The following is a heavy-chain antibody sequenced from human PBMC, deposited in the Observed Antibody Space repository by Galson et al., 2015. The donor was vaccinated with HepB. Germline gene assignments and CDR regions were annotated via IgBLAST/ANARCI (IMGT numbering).Heavy chain of an antibody. CDR2: IKPIFGTA. V-gene: IGHV1-69*13. CDR3: ARLGGNMWFGELLFGLDP. J-gene: IGHJ5*02. CDR1: GGTSSTYS. Sequence: SVKVSCKASGGTSSTYSIIWVRQAPGQGLEWMGGIKPIFGTANYAPKFQGRVTITADESTSTAYMELKSLRSDDTAVYYCARLGGNMWFGELLFGLDPWGQGTLVTVSS. D-gene: IGHD3-10*01.